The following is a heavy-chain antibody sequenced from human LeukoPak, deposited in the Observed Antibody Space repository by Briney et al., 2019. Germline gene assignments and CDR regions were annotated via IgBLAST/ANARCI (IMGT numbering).Heavy chain of an antibody. CDR1: GGSISSYY. J-gene: IGHJ4*02. CDR3: ARGVTGTRPGAFDY. D-gene: IGHD1-7*01. V-gene: IGHV4-59*01. Sequence: SETLSLTRTVSGGSISSYYWSWIRQPPGKGLEWIGYIYYSGSTNYNPSLKSRVTISVDTSKNQFSLKLSSVTAADTAVYYCARGVTGTRPGAFDYWGQGTLVTVSS. CDR2: IYYSGST.